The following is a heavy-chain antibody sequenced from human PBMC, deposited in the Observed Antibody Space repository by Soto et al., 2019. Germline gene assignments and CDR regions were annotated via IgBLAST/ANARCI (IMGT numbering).Heavy chain of an antibody. V-gene: IGHV3-74*01. CDR1: GFTFSSNW. Sequence: EVQLVESGGGLVQPGGSPRLSCAGSGFTFSSNWMHWVRQAPGKGLVWVSRINSDGSSATYADSVMGRFTISRDNAKNTLYVQMNSLRAEDTAVYFCARGPTGWYGFDYWGQGTLVTVSS. CDR3: ARGPTGWYGFDY. D-gene: IGHD6-19*01. J-gene: IGHJ4*02. CDR2: INSDGSSA.